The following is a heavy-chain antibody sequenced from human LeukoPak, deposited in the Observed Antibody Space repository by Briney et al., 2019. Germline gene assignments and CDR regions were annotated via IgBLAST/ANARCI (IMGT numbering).Heavy chain of an antibody. CDR2: ISTGGRTV. D-gene: IGHD4-17*01. Sequence: GGSLRLSCAASGFTFSDYEMNWVRQAPGKGLEWLSYISTGGRTVKYADSVKGRFTISRDNARSSLFLQMSNLRVEDTAVYFCARGATVTYYFDHWGQGILVAVSS. V-gene: IGHV3-48*03. J-gene: IGHJ4*02. CDR1: GFTFSDYE. CDR3: ARGATVTYYFDH.